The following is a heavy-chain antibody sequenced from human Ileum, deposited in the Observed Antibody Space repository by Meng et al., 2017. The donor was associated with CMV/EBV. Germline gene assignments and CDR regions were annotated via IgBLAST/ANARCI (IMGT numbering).Heavy chain of an antibody. CDR2: VDPNSGGT. CDR3: ARKMGVYYFDY. J-gene: IGHJ4*02. V-gene: IGHV1-2*02. D-gene: IGHD2-8*02. Sequence: VQLWQSGAAVKRPGAPVKVSCKASGYTFTGNYMHWVRQAPGQGLEWMGWVDPNSGGTNYAQKFQGRVTMTRDTSINTAYMELSRLRSDDTAVYYCARKMGVYYFDYWGQGTLVTVFS. CDR1: GYTFTGNY.